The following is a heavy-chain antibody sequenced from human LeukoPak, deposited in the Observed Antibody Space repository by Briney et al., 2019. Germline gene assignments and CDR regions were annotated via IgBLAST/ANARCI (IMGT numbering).Heavy chain of an antibody. Sequence: GGSLRLSCAASGFTFSSYWMHWVRQAPGKGLVWVSRINSDGSSTSYADSVKGRFTISRDNAKNTLYLQMNSLRAEDTAVYYCERGPHSSSWYGAMYYFDYGGQGPLVTVSS. CDR3: ERGPHSSSWYGAMYYFDY. CDR1: GFTFSSYW. D-gene: IGHD6-13*01. CDR2: INSDGSST. V-gene: IGHV3-74*01. J-gene: IGHJ4*02.